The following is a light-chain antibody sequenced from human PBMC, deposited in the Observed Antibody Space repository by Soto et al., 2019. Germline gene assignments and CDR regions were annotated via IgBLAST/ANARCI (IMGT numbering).Light chain of an antibody. J-gene: IGKJ1*01. CDR2: RTS. CDR1: QGIGNT. Sequence: EIVMTQSPATLSVSPGEGATLSCRASQGIGNTLAWYQQKPGQTPRLLIYRTSIRATGVPARFSGSASGTEFTLTITSLQSEDFAVYYCQQYNNWPPAWTFGQGTKVDIE. V-gene: IGKV3-15*01. CDR3: QQYNNWPPAWT.